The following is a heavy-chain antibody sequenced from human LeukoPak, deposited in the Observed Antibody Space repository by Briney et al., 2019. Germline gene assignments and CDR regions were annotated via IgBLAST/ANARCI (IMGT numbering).Heavy chain of an antibody. V-gene: IGHV3-33*03. CDR1: GLTFSAYG. J-gene: IGHJ6*03. CDR3: AKYPEDTVMASYNYMDV. Sequence: GGSLRLSCVASGLTFSAYGMHWVRQAPGKGLEWVAVIWYDGSNKYYADSVKGRFTISRDNSKNKLYLQMNSLRGEDTAVYYCAKYPEDTVMASYNYMDVWGKGTTVTVSS. CDR2: IWYDGSNK. D-gene: IGHD4-11*01.